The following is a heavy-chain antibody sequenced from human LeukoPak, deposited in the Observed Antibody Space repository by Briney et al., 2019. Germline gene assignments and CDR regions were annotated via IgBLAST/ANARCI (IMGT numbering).Heavy chain of an antibody. CDR2: IYTSGST. D-gene: IGHD6-19*01. J-gene: IGHJ4*02. CDR3: AREQQWLVRYFDY. Sequence: SETLSLTCTVSGGSISSGSYYWSWIRQPAGKGLEWIGRIYTSGSTNYNPSLKSRVTISVDTSKNQFSLKLSSVTAADTAVYYCAREQQWLVRYFDYWGQGTLVTVSS. V-gene: IGHV4-61*02. CDR1: GGSISSGSYY.